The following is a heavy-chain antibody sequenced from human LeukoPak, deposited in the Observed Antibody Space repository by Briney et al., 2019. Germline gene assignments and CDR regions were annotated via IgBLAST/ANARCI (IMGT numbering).Heavy chain of an antibody. V-gene: IGHV1-8*01. J-gene: IGHJ4*02. D-gene: IGHD3-16*01. CDR3: ARSDVLYASQGEARYFNH. CDR2: MNPNSGNT. Sequence: ASVKVSCKASGYTFTSYDINWVRQATGQGLEWMGWMNPNSGNTGYAQKFQGRVTMTRNTSISTAYMDLNSLRSDDTAVYYCARSDVLYASQGEARYFNHWGQGTLVTVSS. CDR1: GYTFTSYD.